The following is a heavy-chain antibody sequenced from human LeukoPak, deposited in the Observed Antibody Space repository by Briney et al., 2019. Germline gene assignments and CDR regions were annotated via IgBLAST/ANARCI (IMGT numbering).Heavy chain of an antibody. D-gene: IGHD6-13*01. V-gene: IGHV4-4*07. Sequence: SETLSLTCTVSGGSISNYYWRWIRQPAGKGLEWIGRIYTSGSTNYNPSLRSRVTMSVDTSKNQFSLKLSSVTAADTAMYYCARASNSSSGRGLDYWGQGTLVTVSS. CDR2: IYTSGST. J-gene: IGHJ4*02. CDR3: ARASNSSSGRGLDY. CDR1: GGSISNYY.